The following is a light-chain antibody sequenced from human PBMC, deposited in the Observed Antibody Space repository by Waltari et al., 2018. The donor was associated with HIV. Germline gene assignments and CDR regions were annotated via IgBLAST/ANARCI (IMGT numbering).Light chain of an antibody. CDR3: QQANSFPLT. V-gene: IGKV1-12*01. CDR1: QGISSW. CDR2: AAS. Sequence: DIQMTQSPSSVSTSVRGLVTIPCGASQGISSWLAWYQQKPGKDPKLLIYAASRWQSGVPARFSGSGSGTDFTLTISSLQPEDFATYYCQQANSFPLTFGGGTKVEIK. J-gene: IGKJ4*01.